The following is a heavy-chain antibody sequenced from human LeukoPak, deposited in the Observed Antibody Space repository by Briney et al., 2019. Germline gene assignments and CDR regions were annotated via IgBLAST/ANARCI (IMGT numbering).Heavy chain of an antibody. J-gene: IGHJ3*02. Sequence: PSETQSLTCTVSGGSISSYYWSWIRQPPGKGLEWIGYIYYSGSTNYNPSLKSRVTISVDTSKNQFSLKLSSVTAADTAVYYCARAPGDYGAAWCAFDIWGQGTMVTVSS. V-gene: IGHV4-59*13. D-gene: IGHD4-17*01. CDR1: GGSISSYY. CDR2: IYYSGST. CDR3: ARAPGDYGAAWCAFDI.